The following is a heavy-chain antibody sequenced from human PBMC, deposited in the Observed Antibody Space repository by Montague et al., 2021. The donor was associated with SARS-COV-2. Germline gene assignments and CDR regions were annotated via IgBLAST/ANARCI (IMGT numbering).Heavy chain of an antibody. CDR1: GITVSSYE. Sequence: SLRLSCAAAGITVSSYEMNWVRQAPGKGLEWVSKIISSGGSTYYADSVKGRFTIFRDNAKNSVFLQMNSLRAEDTAVYYCARGYSGYDWGGIGGYYYYMDVWGKGTMVTVSS. D-gene: IGHD5-12*01. CDR2: IISSGGST. J-gene: IGHJ6*03. V-gene: IGHV3-48*03. CDR3: ARGYSGYDWGGIGGYYYYMDV.